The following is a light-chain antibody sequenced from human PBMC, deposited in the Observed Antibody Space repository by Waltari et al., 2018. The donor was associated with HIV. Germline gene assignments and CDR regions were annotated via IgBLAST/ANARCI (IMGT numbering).Light chain of an antibody. CDR1: QSVSSN. V-gene: IGKV3-15*01. CDR2: GVS. J-gene: IGKJ1*01. CDR3: QQYNNWPRT. Sequence: IVMTQSPATLSVSPGERATLSCRASQSVSSNLAWYQQKPGQAPRLLIYGVSTRATGIPARFSGSGSGTEFTLTISSLQSEDFAVYYCQQYNNWPRTFGQGTKVEIK.